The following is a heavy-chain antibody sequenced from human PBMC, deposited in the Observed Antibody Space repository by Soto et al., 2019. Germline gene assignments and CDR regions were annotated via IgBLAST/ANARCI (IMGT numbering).Heavy chain of an antibody. J-gene: IGHJ6*02. V-gene: IGHV3-21*01. Sequence: GGSLSLSCAASGFTFSSYSMNWVRQAPGKGLEWVSSISSSSSYIYYADSVKGRFTIPRDNAKNSLYLQMNSLRAEDTAVYYCARDFYDFWSGHYYYYYGMDVWGQGTTVTVSS. CDR2: ISSSSSYI. D-gene: IGHD3-3*01. CDR1: GFTFSSYS. CDR3: ARDFYDFWSGHYYYYYGMDV.